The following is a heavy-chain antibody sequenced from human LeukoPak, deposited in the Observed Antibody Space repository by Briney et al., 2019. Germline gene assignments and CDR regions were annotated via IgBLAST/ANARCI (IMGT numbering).Heavy chain of an antibody. V-gene: IGHV3-11*01. J-gene: IGHJ6*02. CDR2: ISSSGSTI. Sequence: GGSLRLSCAASGFTFSDYHMSWIRQAPGKGLEWVSYISSSGSTIYYADSVKGRFTISRNNAKNSLYLQMNSLRAEDTAVYYCAREISSSWYLFSRDYYYGVDVWGQGTTVTVSS. CDR3: AREISSSWYLFSRDYYYGVDV. D-gene: IGHD6-13*01. CDR1: GFTFSDYH.